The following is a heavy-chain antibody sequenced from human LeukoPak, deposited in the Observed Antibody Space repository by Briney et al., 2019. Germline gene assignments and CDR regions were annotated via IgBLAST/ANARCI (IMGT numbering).Heavy chain of an antibody. D-gene: IGHD3-10*01. J-gene: IGHJ4*02. CDR1: GGSISSGDYY. CDR3: ARGGYGSGSYGSLGR. CDR2: IYYSGST. V-gene: IGHV4-30-4*01. Sequence: SETLSLTCTVSGGSISSGDYYWSWIRQPPGKGLEWIGYIYYSGSTYYNPSLKSRVTISVDTSKNQFSLKLSSVTAADTAVYYCARGGYGSGSYGSLGRWGQGTLVTVSS.